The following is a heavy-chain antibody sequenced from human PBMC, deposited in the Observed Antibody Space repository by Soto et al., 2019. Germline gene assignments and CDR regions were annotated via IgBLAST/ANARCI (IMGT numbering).Heavy chain of an antibody. Sequence: QVQLVQSGGEVKKPGASVKVSCKASGYTFTSYGFSWVRQAPGQGLEWMGWINGYTGNTHYAQKFQGRVTMTIDTSTSTAYMEPWTLISDATAVYYCARSWVTGKGGMDVWGQGTTVTVSS. CDR2: INGYTGNT. J-gene: IGHJ6*02. CDR1: GYTFTSYG. V-gene: IGHV1-18*01. D-gene: IGHD3-16*01. CDR3: ARSWVTGKGGMDV.